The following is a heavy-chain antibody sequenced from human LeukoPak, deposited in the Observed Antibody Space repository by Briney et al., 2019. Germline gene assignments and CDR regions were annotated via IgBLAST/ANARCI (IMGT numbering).Heavy chain of an antibody. CDR3: ASIGNY. D-gene: IGHD3-10*01. Sequence: GGSLRLSCAASGFTFRTTRMTWVRQAPGKGLEWVSYISSSSSSIYYADSVKGRFTISRDNAKNSLYLQMNSLRAEDTAVYYCASIGNYWGQGTLVTVSS. V-gene: IGHV3-48*04. CDR2: ISSSSSSI. CDR1: GFTFRTTR. J-gene: IGHJ4*02.